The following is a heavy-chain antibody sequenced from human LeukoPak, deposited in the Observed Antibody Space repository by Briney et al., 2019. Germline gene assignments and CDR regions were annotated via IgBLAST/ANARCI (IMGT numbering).Heavy chain of an antibody. CDR2: IYTSGST. CDR1: GGSISSGSYY. Sequence: PSQTLSLTCTVSGGSISSGSYYWSWIRQPAGKGLEWIGRIYTSGSTNYNPSLKSRVTMSVDTSKNQFSLKLSSVTAADTAVYYCARGGVYSNYWGQGTLVTVSS. J-gene: IGHJ4*02. CDR3: ARGGVYSNY. D-gene: IGHD6-13*01. V-gene: IGHV4-61*02.